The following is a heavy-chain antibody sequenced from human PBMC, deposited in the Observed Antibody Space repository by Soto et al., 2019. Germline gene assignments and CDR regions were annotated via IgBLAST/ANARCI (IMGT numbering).Heavy chain of an antibody. CDR2: IIPILGIA. CDR3: AREGGLLAVAGTGAFDI. V-gene: IGHV1-69*08. CDR1: GGTFSSYT. J-gene: IGHJ3*02. D-gene: IGHD6-19*01. Sequence: QVQLVQSGAEVKKPGSSVKVSCKASGGTFSSYTISWVRQAPGQGLEWMGRIIPILGIANYAQKFQGRVTITADKSTSTAYMELSSLRSEDTAVYYCAREGGLLAVAGTGAFDIGGQGTMVTVSS.